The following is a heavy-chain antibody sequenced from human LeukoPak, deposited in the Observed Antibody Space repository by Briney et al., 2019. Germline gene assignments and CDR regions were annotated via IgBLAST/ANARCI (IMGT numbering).Heavy chain of an antibody. CDR3: VRHGLGSSWFGFDY. CDR2: IYPGDSDP. Sequence: GESLKISSKGSGXTFTTYCIGWVRQMPGKGLERMGIIYPGDSDPRYSPSFQGQVTISADKSISTAYLQWSSLKASDSAMYYCVRHGLGSSWFGFDYWGQGTLVTVSS. CDR1: GXTFTTYC. V-gene: IGHV5-51*01. D-gene: IGHD6-13*01. J-gene: IGHJ4*02.